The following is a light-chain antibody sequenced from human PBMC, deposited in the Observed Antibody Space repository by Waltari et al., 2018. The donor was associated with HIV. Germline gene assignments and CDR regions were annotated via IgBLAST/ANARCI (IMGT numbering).Light chain of an antibody. J-gene: IGLJ2*01. V-gene: IGLV1-40*01. CDR2: GNS. Sequence: QSVLTQPPSVSGAPGQRVPISCTGSSSNIGPIHDVHCYQQVPGTAPKLLIYGNSNRPSGVPDRFSGSKSGTSASLAIAGLQAEDEADYYCQSYDTSLSGVVFGGGTKLTVL. CDR1: SSNIGPIHD. CDR3: QSYDTSLSGVV.